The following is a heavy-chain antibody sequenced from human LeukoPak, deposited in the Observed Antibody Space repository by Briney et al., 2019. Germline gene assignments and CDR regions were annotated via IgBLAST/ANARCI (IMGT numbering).Heavy chain of an antibody. CDR2: IYSSGST. V-gene: IGHV4-61*02. Sequence: PSETLSLTGTVSGGSISSGSYYWSWIRQPAGKGLEWIGRIYSSGSTNYNPSLKSRVTISVDTSKNQFSLKLSFVTAADTAVYYCARIEYSSSCDYWGQGTLVTVSS. J-gene: IGHJ4*02. CDR3: ARIEYSSSCDY. D-gene: IGHD6-6*01. CDR1: GGSISSGSYY.